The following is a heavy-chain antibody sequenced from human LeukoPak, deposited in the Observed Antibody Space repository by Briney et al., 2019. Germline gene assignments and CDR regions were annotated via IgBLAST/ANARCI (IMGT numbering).Heavy chain of an antibody. V-gene: IGHV1-69*04. CDR1: GGTFNNYA. CDR3: AREPLSVHDRINWFDP. J-gene: IGHJ5*02. D-gene: IGHD2/OR15-2a*01. Sequence: SVKVSFKASGGTFNNYAISWVRQAPGQGVEWMGRIIPIFGIANYAQKFQGRVTITPHKSTSTAYMELSSLRSEHTAVYYCAREPLSVHDRINWFDPWGQGTLVTVSS. CDR2: IIPIFGIA.